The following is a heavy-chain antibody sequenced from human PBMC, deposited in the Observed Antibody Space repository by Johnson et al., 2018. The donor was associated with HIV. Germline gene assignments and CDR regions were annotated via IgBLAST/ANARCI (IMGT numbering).Heavy chain of an antibody. CDR3: ARGFVRITMILVADAFDI. CDR2: ISSSGSTI. Sequence: VQLVESGGGLMQPGGSLRLSCVASGFTVSNNFMSWVRQAPGKGLEWVSFISSSGSTIYYSDSVKGRFTISRDNTKNSLYLQMNSRRAEDTALYYCARGFVRITMILVADAFDIWGQGTMVTVSS. J-gene: IGHJ3*02. V-gene: IGHV3-48*04. CDR1: GFTVSNNF. D-gene: IGHD3-22*01.